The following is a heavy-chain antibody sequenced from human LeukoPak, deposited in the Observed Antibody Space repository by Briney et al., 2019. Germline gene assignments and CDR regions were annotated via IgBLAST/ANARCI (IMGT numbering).Heavy chain of an antibody. V-gene: IGHV1-2*02. CDR1: GYTFTGYY. CDR2: INPNSGGT. CDR3: ARDKGGVYCSSTSCQNNYYYYYMDV. D-gene: IGHD2-2*01. Sequence: ASVKVSCKASGYTFTGYYMHWVRQAPGQGLEWMGWINPNSGGTNYAQKFQGRVTMTRDTSISTAYMELSRLRSDDTAMYYCARDKGGVYCSSTSCQNNYYYYYMDVWGKGTTVTVSS. J-gene: IGHJ6*03.